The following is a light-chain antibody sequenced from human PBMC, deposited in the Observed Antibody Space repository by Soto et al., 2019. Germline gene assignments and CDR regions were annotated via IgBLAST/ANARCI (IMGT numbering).Light chain of an antibody. V-gene: IGKV3-11*01. Sequence: EIVLTQSPATLSLSPGERATLSCRASQSVSWYLAWYQQKPGQAPRLLIYDASNRATGIPARFSGSGSGTDFTLTITGVEPEDFAVYYCHQRSNWPSTFGGGTKVEIK. CDR1: QSVSWY. CDR2: DAS. CDR3: HQRSNWPST. J-gene: IGKJ4*01.